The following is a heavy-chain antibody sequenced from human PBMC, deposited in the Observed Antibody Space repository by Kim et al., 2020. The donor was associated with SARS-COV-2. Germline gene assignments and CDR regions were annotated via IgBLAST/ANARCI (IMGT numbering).Heavy chain of an antibody. J-gene: IGHJ4*02. CDR3: AKAGGSSGYGDYCFDF. D-gene: IGHD5-12*01. Sequence: SVKGRFTISQSNSNDTLYLQMNTLGAEDTAVYYCAKAGGSSGYGDYCFDFWGQGTLVTVSS. V-gene: IGHV3-23*01.